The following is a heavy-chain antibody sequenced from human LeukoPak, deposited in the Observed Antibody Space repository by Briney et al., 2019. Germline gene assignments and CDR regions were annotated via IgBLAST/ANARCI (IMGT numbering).Heavy chain of an antibody. CDR3: AREADY. J-gene: IGHJ4*02. V-gene: IGHV3-21*01. Sequence: GGSLRLSCAASGFTLSSYTMNWVRQAPGKGLEWVSSITSSRSYIYYADSVKGRFTTSRDNAKNSLYLQMNSLRAEDTAVYYCAREADYWGQGTLVTVSS. CDR1: GFTLSSYT. CDR2: ITSSRSYI.